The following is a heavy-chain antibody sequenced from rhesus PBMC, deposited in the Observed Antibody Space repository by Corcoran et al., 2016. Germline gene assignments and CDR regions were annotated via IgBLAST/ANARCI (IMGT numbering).Heavy chain of an antibody. CDR3: ARARAVAGYFDY. V-gene: IGHV4S12*01. Sequence: QVQLQESGPGLVKPSETLSLTFAVSGGSISSSNWWSWTRPSPRKGLVWMGGIYSNSESTNYNPSLKSRVTISKDTSKNQFSLKLSSVTAADTAVYYCARARAVAGYFDYWGQGVLVTVSS. D-gene: IGHD6-37*01. CDR1: GGSISSSNW. CDR2: IYSNSEST. J-gene: IGHJ4*01.